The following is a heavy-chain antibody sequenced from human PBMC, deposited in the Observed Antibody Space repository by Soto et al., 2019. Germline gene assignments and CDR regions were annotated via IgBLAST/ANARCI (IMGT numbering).Heavy chain of an antibody. J-gene: IGHJ4*02. CDR3: AHRPIVGAAI. CDR2: IFHSGST. Sequence: QVQLQESGPGLVKPSGTLSLTCAVFGGSISNSNWWTWVRQPPGKGLDWIGEIFHSGSTNNNSSLVGRVTISVDKANNQFSLKLSHVTAADTAVYYCAHRPIVGAAIWGQVTLVTVSS. V-gene: IGHV4-4*02. D-gene: IGHD1-26*01. CDR1: GGSISNSNW.